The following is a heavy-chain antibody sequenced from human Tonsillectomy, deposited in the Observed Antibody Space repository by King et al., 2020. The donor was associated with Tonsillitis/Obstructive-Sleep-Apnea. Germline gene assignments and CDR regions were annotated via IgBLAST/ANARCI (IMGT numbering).Heavy chain of an antibody. J-gene: IGHJ4*02. CDR3: AGNDYGDDFFDY. D-gene: IGHD4/OR15-4a*01. CDR1: GYSFTSSW. CDR2: IDPSDSYT. Sequence: VQLVESGAEVKKPGESLRISCKGSGYSFTSSWISWVRQMPGKGLQWMGRIDPSDSYTNYSPSFKGHGTISADKSISTAYLQWSRLKASDTAMYYCAGNDYGDDFFDYWGQGTLVTVSS. V-gene: IGHV5-10-1*01.